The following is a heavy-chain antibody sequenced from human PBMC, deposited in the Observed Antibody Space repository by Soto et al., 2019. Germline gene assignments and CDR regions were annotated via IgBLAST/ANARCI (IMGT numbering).Heavy chain of an antibody. J-gene: IGHJ6*03. Sequence: QVQLVESGGGVVQPGRSLRLSCAASGFSFSNYGMHWVRQAPGEGLEWVAVIWYDGSNKNYADSVKGRLTISRDNSKNTLYLQMNSLRAEDTAVYYCARGSGHNSYYMDVWGKGTTVTVSS. CDR2: IWYDGSNK. V-gene: IGHV3-33*01. CDR1: GFSFSNYG. CDR3: ARGSGHNSYYMDV.